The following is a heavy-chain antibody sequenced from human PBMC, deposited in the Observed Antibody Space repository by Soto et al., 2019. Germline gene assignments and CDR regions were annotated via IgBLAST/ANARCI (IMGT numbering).Heavy chain of an antibody. V-gene: IGHV4-31*03. CDR2: IYYSGTT. CDR1: GGSVSSGGYY. D-gene: IGHD2-8*01. J-gene: IGHJ4*02. CDR3: ARRALPQCINGVCYKDGFWDY. Sequence: SETLSLTCTVSGGSVSSGGYYWSWIRQHPGTGLEWIGYIYYSGTTYFNPALKSRASISLDTSKNEFSLKLTSVTAADTAVYYCARRALPQCINGVCYKDGFWDYWGQGALVTVSS.